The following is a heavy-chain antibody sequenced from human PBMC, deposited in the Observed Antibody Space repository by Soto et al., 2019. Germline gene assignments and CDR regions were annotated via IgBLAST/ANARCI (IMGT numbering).Heavy chain of an antibody. V-gene: IGHV3-21*06. J-gene: IGHJ4*02. CDR3: SRESEDLTPNFDY. Sequence: EVQLVESGGGLVQPGGSLRLSCAASGFTFTRYSMNWVRQAPGKGLEWVSSISSTTNYIYYGDSMKGRFTISRDNAKNSLDLEMNSLRAEDTAVYYCSRESEDLTPNFDYWGQGTLVTVSS. CDR2: ISSTTNYI. CDR1: GFTFTRYS.